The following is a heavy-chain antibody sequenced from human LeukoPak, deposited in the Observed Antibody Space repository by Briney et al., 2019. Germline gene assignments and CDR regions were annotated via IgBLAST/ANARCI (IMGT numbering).Heavy chain of an antibody. CDR3: ARGDDCLWGTYVLDY. D-gene: IGHD3-16*01. CDR1: GGSISSYY. J-gene: IGHJ4*02. Sequence: SETLSLTCTDSGGSISSYYWSWIRQPPGKGLEWIWYIYYSGSTNYNPSLKSRVTISVDTTKNQFSLKLSSVTAADTAVYYCARGDDCLWGTYVLDYWSQGTPVTVSS. CDR2: IYYSGST. V-gene: IGHV4-59*01.